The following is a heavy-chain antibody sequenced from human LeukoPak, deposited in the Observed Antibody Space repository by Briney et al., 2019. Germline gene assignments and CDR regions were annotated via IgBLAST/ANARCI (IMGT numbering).Heavy chain of an antibody. CDR2: IIPIFGTA. CDR3: GRGYCSSTSCPFQH. J-gene: IGHJ1*01. D-gene: IGHD2-2*01. CDR1: GGTFSSYA. V-gene: IGHV1-69*13. Sequence: ASVKVSCKASGGTFSSYAISWVRQAPGQGLEWMGGIIPIFGTANYAQKFQGRVTITADESTSTAYMELSSLRSEDTAVYYCGRGYCSSTSCPFQHWGQGTLVTVS.